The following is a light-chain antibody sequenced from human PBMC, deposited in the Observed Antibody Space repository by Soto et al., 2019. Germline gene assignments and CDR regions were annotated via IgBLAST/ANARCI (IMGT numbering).Light chain of an antibody. CDR1: TIGSES. V-gene: IGLV3-21*02. CDR2: DDS. CDR3: QVWDSSSNPVV. J-gene: IGLJ2*01. Sequence: SYELTQPPSVSVAPGQTARITCGGNTIGSESVQWYQQKPGQAPVLVVYDDSDRPSGIPERFSGSNSDNTAALTISRVEAGDEADYYCQVWDSSSNPVVFGGGTKVTVL.